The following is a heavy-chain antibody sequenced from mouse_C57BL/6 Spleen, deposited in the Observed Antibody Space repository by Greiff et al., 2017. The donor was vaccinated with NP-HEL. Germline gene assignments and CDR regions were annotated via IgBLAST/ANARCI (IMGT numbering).Heavy chain of an antibody. CDR1: GYTFTSYW. J-gene: IGHJ2*01. Sequence: QVQLQQPGAELVKPGASVKLSCKASGYTFTSYWMHWVKQRPGQGLEWIGMIHPNSGSTNYNEKFKSKATLTVDKSSRTAYMQLSSLTSEDSAVYYCARGGTTVVAYYFDYWGQGTTLTVSS. V-gene: IGHV1-64*01. D-gene: IGHD1-1*01. CDR2: IHPNSGST. CDR3: ARGGTTVVAYYFDY.